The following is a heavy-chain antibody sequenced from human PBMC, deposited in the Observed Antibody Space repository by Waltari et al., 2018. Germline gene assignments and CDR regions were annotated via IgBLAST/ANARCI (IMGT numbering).Heavy chain of an antibody. CDR3: ARIDTTSSDISPLDH. CDR2: IRYSGST. J-gene: IGHJ4*02. Sequence: QLQESGPGLVKPSETLSLTCSVSGASIFNYYWNWIRQPPGKGLEWIGYIRYSGSTTYNPSLKSRVTVSIDTSKSQFSLQLRSVTAADTAVYYCARIDTTSSDISPLDHWGQGTLVTVSS. V-gene: IGHV4-59*01. CDR1: GASIFNYY. D-gene: IGHD6-6*01.